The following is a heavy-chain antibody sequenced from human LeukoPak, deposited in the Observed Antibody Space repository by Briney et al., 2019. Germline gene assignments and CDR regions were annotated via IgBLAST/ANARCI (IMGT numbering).Heavy chain of an antibody. J-gene: IGHJ4*02. CDR2: LYSDGNT. CDR1: GFTVITND. V-gene: IGHV3-53*01. Sequence: GGSLRPSCAASGFTVITNDMTWVRQAPGKGLEWVSVLYSDGNTKYADTVQGRFTISRDNSKNTLYLEMNSLSPDDTAVYYCARGVEPLAANTLAYWGQGTLVTVSS. D-gene: IGHD1-14*01. CDR3: ARGVEPLAANTLAY.